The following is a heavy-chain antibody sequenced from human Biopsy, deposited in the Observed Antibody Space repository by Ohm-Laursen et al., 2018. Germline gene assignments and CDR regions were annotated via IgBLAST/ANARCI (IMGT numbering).Heavy chain of an antibody. CDR1: GDSFTSYA. D-gene: IGHD1-26*01. CDR2: IIPIFGTA. J-gene: IGHJ4*02. Sequence: SVKVSCKVSGDSFTSYAISWVRQAPGQGLEWMGGIIPIFGTANYAQKFQGRVTITADESTSTAYMELSSLRSDDTAVYYCARDALGGGSYRFFYWGQGSLVTVSS. CDR3: ARDALGGGSYRFFY. V-gene: IGHV1-69*13.